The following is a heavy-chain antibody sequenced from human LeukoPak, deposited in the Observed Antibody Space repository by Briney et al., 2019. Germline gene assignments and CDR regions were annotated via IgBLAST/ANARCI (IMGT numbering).Heavy chain of an antibody. Sequence: GGSLRLSCAASGFTFSDYYINWIRQAPGKGLEWVSYISSSGGTIYYADSVKGRFTISRDNPKNSLYLQMDSLRAEDTAVYYCVWGGYRSFDYWGQGTLVTVSS. V-gene: IGHV3-11*01. CDR3: VWGGYRSFDY. CDR1: GFTFSDYY. CDR2: ISSSGGTI. J-gene: IGHJ4*02. D-gene: IGHD3-16*02.